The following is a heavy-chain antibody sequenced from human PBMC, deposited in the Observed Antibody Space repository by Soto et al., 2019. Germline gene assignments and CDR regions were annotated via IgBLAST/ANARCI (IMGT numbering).Heavy chain of an antibody. J-gene: IGHJ3*01. CDR3: ARDVYSGSGDAFDL. Sequence: GASVKVSCKTSGYTFHIYGITWVRQAPGRGLEWMGWISTYTGKTDYAQSLQGRVTMTTDTSTGTAYLEVRSLRSDDMAVYFCARDVYSGSGDAFDLWGQGTMVTVSS. D-gene: IGHD6-6*01. CDR2: ISTYTGKT. V-gene: IGHV1-18*03. CDR1: GYTFHIYG.